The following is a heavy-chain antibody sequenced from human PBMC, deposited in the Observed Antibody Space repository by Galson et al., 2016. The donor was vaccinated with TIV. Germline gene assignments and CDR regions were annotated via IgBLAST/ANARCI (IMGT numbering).Heavy chain of an antibody. J-gene: IGHJ3*02. Sequence: SVKVSCKASGYTFIDYYSHWVRQAPGQGLEWMATINPGGGSTVYAQSFRDRVTMTRDTSISTAYLDLTSLRSDDTAVYFCARSYGVNAFEIWGQGTMVTVSS. CDR3: ARSYGVNAFEI. V-gene: IGHV1-2*02. CDR2: INPGGGST. CDR1: GYTFIDYY. D-gene: IGHD3-10*01.